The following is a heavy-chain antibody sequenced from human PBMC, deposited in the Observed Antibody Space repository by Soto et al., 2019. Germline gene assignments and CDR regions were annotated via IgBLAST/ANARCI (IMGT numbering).Heavy chain of an antibody. CDR2: IYYSGST. V-gene: IGHV4-30-4*01. CDR3: LGSGYRTWFDP. Sequence: QVQLQESGPGLVKPSQTRSLTCTVSGGSISSGDYYWRWIRQPPGKGLEWIGYIYYSGSTYYNPSLKSHVTLAVDTANSQFALKLSAVTAADTAVYYCLGSGYRTWFDPWGQGTMVTVSS. CDR1: GGSISSGDYY. D-gene: IGHD3-22*01. J-gene: IGHJ5*02.